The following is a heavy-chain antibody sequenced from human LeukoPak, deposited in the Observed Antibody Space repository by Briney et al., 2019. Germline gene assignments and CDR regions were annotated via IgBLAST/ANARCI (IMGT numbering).Heavy chain of an antibody. V-gene: IGHV4-61*01. CDR1: AGSVSNGNYY. D-gene: IGHD3-10*01. Sequence: SETLSLTCTVSAGSVSNGNYYWSWLRQPPGKALEWIGYIYYTGTTYYIPSLEGRVTISVDTSKNQFSVKLNSVTAADTAVYYCAKDYGVVRGVAIGEGFDYWGQGTLVTVSS. CDR2: IYYTGTT. CDR3: AKDYGVVRGVAIGEGFDY. J-gene: IGHJ4*02.